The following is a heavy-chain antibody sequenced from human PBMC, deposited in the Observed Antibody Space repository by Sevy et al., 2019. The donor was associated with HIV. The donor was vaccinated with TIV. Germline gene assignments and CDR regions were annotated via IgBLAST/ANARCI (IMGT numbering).Heavy chain of an antibody. CDR2: ISSSGNYK. CDR1: GFIFNTYS. Sequence: GGSLGLSCAASGFIFNTYSFNWVRQAPGKGLEWVAFISSSGNYKHYPHTLKDRFTVSRDKANNVVFLQIDGLRVEDTALYYCARDPKTYTVLANSYGMDVWGQGTTVTVSS. CDR3: ARDPKTYTVLANSYGMDV. V-gene: IGHV3-21*06. J-gene: IGHJ6*02. D-gene: IGHD2-2*02.